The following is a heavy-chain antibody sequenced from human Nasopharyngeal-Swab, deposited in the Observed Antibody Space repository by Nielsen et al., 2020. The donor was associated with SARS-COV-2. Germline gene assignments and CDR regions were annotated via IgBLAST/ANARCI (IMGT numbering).Heavy chain of an antibody. CDR2: INHSGST. V-gene: IGHV4-34*01. J-gene: IGHJ4*02. Sequence: PGKGLEWIGEINHSGSTNCNPSLKSRVTISVDTSKNQFSLKLSSVTAADTAVYYCARGQGPRHYYDSSGYYYDVLGRGYYFDYWGQGTLVTVSS. D-gene: IGHD3-22*01. CDR3: ARGQGPRHYYDSSGYYYDVLGRGYYFDY.